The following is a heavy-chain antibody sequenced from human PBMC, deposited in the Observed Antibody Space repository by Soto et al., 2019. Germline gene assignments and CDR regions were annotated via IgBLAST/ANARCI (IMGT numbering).Heavy chain of an antibody. CDR2: SYDSGST. D-gene: IGHD4-17*01. CDR1: GDSISTDH. J-gene: IGHJ5*02. V-gene: IGHV4-59*01. Sequence: QVQLQESGPGLVKPSETLSLTCSVSGDSISTDHWSWIRQSPGKGLARIGNSYDSGSTSYNPSLKSRVTISVDTFKNQFSLKLTSVTAADTAVYYCARATKGVTTWKGTSWFDPWGQGTPLTVSS. CDR3: ARATKGVTTWKGTSWFDP.